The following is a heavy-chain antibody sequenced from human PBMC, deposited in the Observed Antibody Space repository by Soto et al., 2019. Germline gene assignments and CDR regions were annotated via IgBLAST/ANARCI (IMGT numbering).Heavy chain of an antibody. V-gene: IGHV1-69*13. J-gene: IGHJ6*04. Sequence: FLVNVSRKPSVCSLNLHASRWVLQAPGQGLEGMGGIIAIFSPAKYAKKVQCRVTTTADQSTSTAYMELSSLRSEERAVYYCTRDQSSTWRRALDVWGEGSAVSVSS. CDR3: TRDQSSTWRRALDV. CDR1: VCSLNLHA. D-gene: IGHD6-13*01. CDR2: IIAIFSPA.